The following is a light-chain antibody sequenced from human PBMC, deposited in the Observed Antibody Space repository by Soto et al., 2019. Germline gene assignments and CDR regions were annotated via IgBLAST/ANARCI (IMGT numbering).Light chain of an antibody. CDR2: RNN. CDR1: SSNIESNY. V-gene: IGLV1-47*01. CDR3: AAWDDSLSGYD. J-gene: IGLJ1*01. Sequence: QTVVTQPPSASGPPGQKVTISCSGSSSNIESNYVYWYQQLPGTAPKLLIYRNNQRPSGVPDRFSGSKSGTSASLAISGLRSEDEADYYCAAWDDSLSGYDFGTGTKLTVL.